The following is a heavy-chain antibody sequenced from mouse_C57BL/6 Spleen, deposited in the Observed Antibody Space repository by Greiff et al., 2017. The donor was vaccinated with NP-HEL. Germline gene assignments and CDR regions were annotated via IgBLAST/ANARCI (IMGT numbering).Heavy chain of an antibody. CDR3: ARKGYFDV. CDR2: IDPSDSYT. Sequence: QVQLKQPGAELVMPGASVKLSCKASGYTFTSYWMHWVKQRPGQGLEWIGEIDPSDSYTNYNQKFKGKSTLTVDKSSSTAYMQLSSLTSEDSAVYYCARKGYFDVWGTGTTVTVSS. CDR1: GYTFTSYW. V-gene: IGHV1-69*01. J-gene: IGHJ1*03.